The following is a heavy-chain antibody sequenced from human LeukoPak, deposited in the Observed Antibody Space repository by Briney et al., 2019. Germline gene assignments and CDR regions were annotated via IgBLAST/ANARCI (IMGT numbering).Heavy chain of an antibody. CDR3: ARGPVTTLSWFDP. J-gene: IGHJ5*02. Sequence: SMKVSCKASGYTFTSYDINWVRQATGQGLEWMGGIIPIFGTANYAQKFQGRVTITADESTSTAYMELSSLGSEDTAVYYCARGPVTTLSWFDPWGQGTLVTVSS. D-gene: IGHD2/OR15-2a*01. CDR1: GYTFTSYD. CDR2: IIPIFGTA. V-gene: IGHV1-69*13.